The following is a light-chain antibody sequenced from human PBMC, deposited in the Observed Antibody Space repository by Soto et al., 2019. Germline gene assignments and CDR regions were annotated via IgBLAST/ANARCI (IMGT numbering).Light chain of an antibody. J-gene: IGKJ1*01. CDR3: QQYNNWPPVRT. CDR1: QSVSSN. CDR2: AAS. V-gene: IGKV3-15*01. Sequence: EIVMTQSPATLSVSPGERATLSCRASQSVSSNLAWYQQKPGQAPRLLIFAASTRAAGIPARFSGSGSGTEFTLTISSLQSEDFAVYYCQQYNNWPPVRTFGQGTKVEIK.